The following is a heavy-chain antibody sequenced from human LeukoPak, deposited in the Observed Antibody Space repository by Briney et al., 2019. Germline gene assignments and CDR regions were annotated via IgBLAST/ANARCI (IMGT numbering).Heavy chain of an antibody. V-gene: IGHV1-18*01. CDR3: ARDSVPGMTYYYGMDV. Sequence: ASVKVSCKTSGYTFTSDGISWVRQAPGQGLEWMGWIGTYKGNTNYAQMFQGRVTITADESTSTAYMELSSLRSEDTAVYYCARDSVPGMTYYYGMDVWGQGTTVTVSS. J-gene: IGHJ6*02. D-gene: IGHD2-2*01. CDR2: IGTYKGNT. CDR1: GYTFTSDG.